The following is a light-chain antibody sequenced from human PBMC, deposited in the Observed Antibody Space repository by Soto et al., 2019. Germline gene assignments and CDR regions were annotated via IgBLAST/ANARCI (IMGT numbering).Light chain of an antibody. V-gene: IGKV3-20*01. CDR2: GAS. J-gene: IGKJ2*01. CDR3: QQYGSSPYT. Sequence: DIVLTQSPGTLSLSPGERAALSCRASQSVTTNYLAWYQRKPGQPPRLLVYGASSRATGVPVRFSGSGSGTDFTLTISRLEPEDFAVYYCQQYGSSPYTFGQGTKLEIK. CDR1: QSVTTNY.